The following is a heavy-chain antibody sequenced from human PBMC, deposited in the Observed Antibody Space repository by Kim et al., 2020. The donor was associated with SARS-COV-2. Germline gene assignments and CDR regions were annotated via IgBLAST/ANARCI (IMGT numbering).Heavy chain of an antibody. Sequence: SSSYLYYADSVKGRFTISRDNGKNSLHLQMNSLRAEDMAVYYCASGGDFGDWGQGTLVTVSS. CDR3: ASGGDFGD. J-gene: IGHJ4*02. D-gene: IGHD2-21*01. CDR2: SSSYL. V-gene: IGHV3-21*01.